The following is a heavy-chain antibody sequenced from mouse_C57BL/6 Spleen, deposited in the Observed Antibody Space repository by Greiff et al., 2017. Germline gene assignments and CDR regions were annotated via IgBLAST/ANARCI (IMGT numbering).Heavy chain of an antibody. Sequence: QVQLQQSGPGLVQPSPSLSITCTVSGFSLTSYGVHWVRQSPGKGLEWLGVIWRGGSTDYNAAFMSRLSITKDNSKSQVFFKMNSLQADDTAIYYCAKNDDGATGYFDYWGQGTTLTVSS. CDR3: AKNDDGATGYFDY. D-gene: IGHD2-3*01. J-gene: IGHJ2*01. CDR2: IWRGGST. V-gene: IGHV2-5*01. CDR1: GFSLTSYG.